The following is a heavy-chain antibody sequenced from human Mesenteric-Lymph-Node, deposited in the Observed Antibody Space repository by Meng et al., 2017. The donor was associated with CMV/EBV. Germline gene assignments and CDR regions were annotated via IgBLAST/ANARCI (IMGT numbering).Heavy chain of an antibody. CDR1: GYTFTNYG. CDR2: ISVYNGNT. D-gene: IGHD3-10*01. J-gene: IGHJ6*02. V-gene: IGHV1-18*01. CDR3: AGPFDSGSYGNPNYYYYGMDV. Sequence: GESLKISCKASGYTFTNYGINWVRQAPGQGLEWMGWISVYNGNTNYAQRLQGRVTMTTDTSTSTAYMELRSLRSDDTAVYYCAGPFDSGSYGNPNYYYYGMDVWGQGTTVTVSS.